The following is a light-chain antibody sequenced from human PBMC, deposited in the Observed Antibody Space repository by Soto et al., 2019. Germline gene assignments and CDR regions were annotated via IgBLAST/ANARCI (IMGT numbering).Light chain of an antibody. V-gene: IGKV3-20*01. CDR3: QKYGGSPPFT. Sequence: EIVLTQSPGTLSLSPGERVTLSCSASQSVSSGYLACYQQKPGHAPRLLIDGASSRATGIPDRFSGSGAGTDVTLTISRLEPVDFAVYYWQKYGGSPPFTFGQGTRLENK. CDR1: QSVSSGY. CDR2: GAS. J-gene: IGKJ5*01.